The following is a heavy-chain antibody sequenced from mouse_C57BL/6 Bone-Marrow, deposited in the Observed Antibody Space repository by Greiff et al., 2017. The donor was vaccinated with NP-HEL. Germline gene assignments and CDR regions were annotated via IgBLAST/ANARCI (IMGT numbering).Heavy chain of an antibody. CDR3: ARPYGNAMDY. D-gene: IGHD1-1*01. V-gene: IGHV5-6*01. Sequence: EVQGVESGGDLVKPGGSLKLSCAASGFTFSSYGMSWVRQTPDKRLEWVATISSGGSYTYYPDSVKGRFTISRDNAKNTLYLQMSSLKSEDTAMYYCARPYGNAMDYWGQGTSVTVSS. CDR2: ISSGGSYT. CDR1: GFTFSSYG. J-gene: IGHJ4*01.